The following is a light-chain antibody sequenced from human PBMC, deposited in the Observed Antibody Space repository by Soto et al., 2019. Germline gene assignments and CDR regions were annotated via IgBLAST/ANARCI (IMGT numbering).Light chain of an antibody. CDR2: SDN. Sequence: QSVLTQPPSVSGAPGQRVTISCTGSNSSIGAGYAVHWYQQLTETAPKLLIYSDNIRPSGVPDRLSASKSGTSASLAITGLQAEDEAYYYCQSYDLSLRESVFGGGTKVTVL. CDR1: NSSIGAGYA. CDR3: QSYDLSLRESV. J-gene: IGLJ2*01. V-gene: IGLV1-40*01.